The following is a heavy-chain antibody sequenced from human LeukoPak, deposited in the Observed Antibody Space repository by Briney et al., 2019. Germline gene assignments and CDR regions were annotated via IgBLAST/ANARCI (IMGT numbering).Heavy chain of an antibody. CDR2: INGDGTYT. CDR1: GFTFSSYW. CDR3: ARDLEAANTYYFDY. Sequence: GGSLRLSCAASGFTFSSYWMHWVRQGPGKGLVWVSRINGDGTYTSYADSVKGRFTISRDNSKNTVYLQVNSLRDEDTAVYYCARDLEAANTYYFDYWGQGTMVTVSS. V-gene: IGHV3-74*01. J-gene: IGHJ4*02. D-gene: IGHD6-13*01.